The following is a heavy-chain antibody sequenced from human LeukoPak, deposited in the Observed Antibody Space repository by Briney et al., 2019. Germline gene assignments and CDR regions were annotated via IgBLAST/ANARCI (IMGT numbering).Heavy chain of an antibody. CDR1: GGSISTYY. Sequence: PSETLSLTCTVSGGSISTYYWTWIRQPPGKGLEWIAYTHHTGDTNYNPSPKSRVSISLDTSKNQYSLKLHSVTAADTAVYYCARHGPIGPKRGYFDHWGQGALVTVSS. D-gene: IGHD1-26*01. CDR2: THHTGDT. CDR3: ARHGPIGPKRGYFDH. V-gene: IGHV4-59*08. J-gene: IGHJ4*02.